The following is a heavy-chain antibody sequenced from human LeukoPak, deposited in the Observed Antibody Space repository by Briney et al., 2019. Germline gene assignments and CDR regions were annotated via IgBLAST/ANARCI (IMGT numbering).Heavy chain of an antibody. J-gene: IGHJ4*02. CDR1: GFTFSSYG. D-gene: IGHD1-26*01. Sequence: PGGSLRLSCAASGFTFSSYGMHWVRQAPGKGLEWVAVISYDGSNKYYADSVKGRFTISRDNSKNTLYLQMNSLRAEDTAVYYCAKGRGSYYYFDYWGQGTLVTVSS. V-gene: IGHV3-30*18. CDR3: AKGRGSYYYFDY. CDR2: ISYDGSNK.